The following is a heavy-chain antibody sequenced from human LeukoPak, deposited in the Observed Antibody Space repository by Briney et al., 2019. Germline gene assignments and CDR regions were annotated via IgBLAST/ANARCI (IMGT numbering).Heavy chain of an antibody. V-gene: IGHV3-48*03. Sequence: GGSLRLSCAASGFTFSHYEINWVRQAPGKGLEWVSYISSSGSTIYYADSVKGRFTISRDNAKNSLYLQMNSLRAEDTAVYYCAELGITMIGGVWGKGTTVTISS. CDR2: ISSSGSTI. D-gene: IGHD3-10*02. CDR1: GFTFSHYE. CDR3: AELGITMIGGV. J-gene: IGHJ6*04.